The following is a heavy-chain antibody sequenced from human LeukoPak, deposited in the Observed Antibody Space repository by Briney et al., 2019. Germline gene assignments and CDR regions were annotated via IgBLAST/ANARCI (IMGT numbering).Heavy chain of an antibody. CDR1: GFTFSSHW. J-gene: IGHJ6*04. Sequence: GGSLRLSCAASGFTFSSHWMSWVRQAPGKGLEWVANIKQDGSEKYYVDSVKGRFTISRDNAKNSLYLQMNSLRAEDTAVYYCAELGITMIGGVWGKGTTVTISS. CDR3: AELGITMIGGV. CDR2: IKQDGSEK. V-gene: IGHV3-7*01. D-gene: IGHD3-10*02.